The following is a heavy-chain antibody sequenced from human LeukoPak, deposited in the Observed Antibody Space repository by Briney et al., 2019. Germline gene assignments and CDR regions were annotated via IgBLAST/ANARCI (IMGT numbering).Heavy chain of an antibody. CDR2: IKEDGSEE. J-gene: IGHJ3*01. CDR3: ARDWLAGNPYHAFDL. Sequence: GGSLRPSCAASGFTFSSYWMSWVRQAPGKGLECVANIKEDGSEEYYADSVKGRFSISRDNAKNSLYLQMNSLRAEDTAVYYCARDWLAGNPYHAFDLWGKGTMVTVSS. CDR1: GFTFSSYW. V-gene: IGHV3-7*01. D-gene: IGHD3-22*01.